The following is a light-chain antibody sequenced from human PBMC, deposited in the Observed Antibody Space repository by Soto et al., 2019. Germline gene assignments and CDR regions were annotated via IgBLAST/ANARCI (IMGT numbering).Light chain of an antibody. J-gene: IGKJ2*01. CDR3: QQSFSAPRT. V-gene: IGKV1-39*01. CDR2: SAS. CDR1: ETIIDY. Sequence: DIQMSQSPSSLSASVGDSVTITCRASETIIDYLTWYQQQPGEAPKLLLFSASSLHSGVPSRFRGSGSGTHFTLTISSLQPEDFATYFCQQSFSAPRTFGQGTKLQAK.